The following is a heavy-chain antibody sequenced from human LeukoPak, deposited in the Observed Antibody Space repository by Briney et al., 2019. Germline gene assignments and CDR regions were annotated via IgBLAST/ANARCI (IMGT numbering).Heavy chain of an antibody. CDR3: ARSNQADDY. CDR1: GFTFSNYW. V-gene: IGHV3-74*01. J-gene: IGHJ4*02. Sequence: PGGSLRLSCTASGFTFSNYWMRWVRQVPGKGLVWVSRIHTGGSSTTYADSVKGRFTISRDNAKNTLYLQMNSLRVEDTAVYYCARSNQADDYWGQGTLVTVSS. D-gene: IGHD4-11*01. CDR2: IHTGGSST.